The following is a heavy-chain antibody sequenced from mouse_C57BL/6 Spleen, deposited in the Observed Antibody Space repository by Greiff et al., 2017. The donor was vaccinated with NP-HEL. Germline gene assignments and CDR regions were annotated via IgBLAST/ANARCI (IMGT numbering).Heavy chain of an antibody. Sequence: EVQLQESGPELVKPGASVKISCKASGYSFTDYNMNWVKQSNGKSLEWIGVINPNYGTTSYNQKFKGKATLTVEQSSSTAYMQLNSLTSEDSAVYYCARGLTVVAPYYAMDYWGQGTSVTVSS. CDR1: GYSFTDYN. D-gene: IGHD1-1*01. V-gene: IGHV1-39*01. CDR3: ARGLTVVAPYYAMDY. J-gene: IGHJ4*01. CDR2: INPNYGTT.